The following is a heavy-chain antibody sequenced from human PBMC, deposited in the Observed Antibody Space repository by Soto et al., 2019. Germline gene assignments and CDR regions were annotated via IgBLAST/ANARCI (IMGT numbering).Heavy chain of an antibody. Sequence: DVQLLESGGGLVQPGGSLRLSCAASGFSFSSYAMVWVRQAPGKGLEWVAVISARGGSSYFADSVKGRFPLSRDNSKNVLSLEMNSPRAEDTAIYFCAKGSIEYSASVDNWGQGTLVVVSS. D-gene: IGHD5-12*01. CDR2: ISARGGSS. CDR3: AKGSIEYSASVDN. CDR1: GFSFSSYA. V-gene: IGHV3-23*01. J-gene: IGHJ4*02.